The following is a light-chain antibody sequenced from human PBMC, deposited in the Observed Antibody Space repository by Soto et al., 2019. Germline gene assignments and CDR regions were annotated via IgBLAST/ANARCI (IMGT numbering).Light chain of an antibody. J-gene: IGKJ1*01. Sequence: DIQMTQSPSSLSASVGDRVTITCRASQAIRNDVGWYQQKPGQDPKRLMYVASRLESVVPSRFSGSGCGTEFTLTISGVQPEDFATYYCLQHNNCPWTFGQGSRVEIK. CDR3: LQHNNCPWT. V-gene: IGKV1-17*01. CDR1: QAIRND. CDR2: VAS.